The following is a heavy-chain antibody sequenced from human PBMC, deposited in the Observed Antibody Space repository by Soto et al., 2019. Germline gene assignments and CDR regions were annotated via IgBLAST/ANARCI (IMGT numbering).Heavy chain of an antibody. Sequence: EVQLVESGGGLVKPGGSLRLSCAASGFTFSNAWMNWVRQAPGKGLEWVCRIKSKTDGGTTDYAAPVKGRFTISRDDSKNTLYLQMNSLKAEDTAVYYCTTDGINYYDSSASAEYFQHWGQGTLVTVSS. D-gene: IGHD3-22*01. CDR1: GFTFSNAW. CDR2: IKSKTDGGTT. J-gene: IGHJ1*01. V-gene: IGHV3-15*07. CDR3: TTDGINYYDSSASAEYFQH.